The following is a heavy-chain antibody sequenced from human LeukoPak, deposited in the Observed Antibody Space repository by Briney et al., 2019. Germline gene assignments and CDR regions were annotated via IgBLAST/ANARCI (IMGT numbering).Heavy chain of an antibody. CDR2: IWYDGSNK. Sequence: GGSLRLSCAASGFTFSSYGMHWVRQAPGKGLEWVAVIWYDGSNKYYADSVKGRFTISRDNSKNTLYLQMNSLRAEDTAVYYCAREPYDFWSGYPDYWGQGTLVTVSS. J-gene: IGHJ4*02. CDR1: GFTFSSYG. D-gene: IGHD3-3*01. V-gene: IGHV3-33*01. CDR3: AREPYDFWSGYPDY.